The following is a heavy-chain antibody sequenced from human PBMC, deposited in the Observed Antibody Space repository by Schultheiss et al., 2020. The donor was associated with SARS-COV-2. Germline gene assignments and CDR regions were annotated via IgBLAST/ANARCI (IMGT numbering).Heavy chain of an antibody. J-gene: IGHJ4*02. Sequence: GGSLRLSCAASGFTFNSYWMHWVRQAPGKGPEWVSYISSSGSTIYYADSVKGRFTISRDNAKNSLYLQMNSLRAEDTAVYYCARVLLWFGEFGVDYWGQGTLVTVSS. CDR3: ARVLLWFGEFGVDY. D-gene: IGHD3-10*01. V-gene: IGHV3-48*03. CDR2: ISSSGSTI. CDR1: GFTFNSYW.